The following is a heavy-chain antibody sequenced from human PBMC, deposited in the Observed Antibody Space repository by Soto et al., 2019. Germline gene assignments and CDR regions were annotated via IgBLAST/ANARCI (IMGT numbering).Heavy chain of an antibody. Sequence: TGGSLRLSCAASGFAVGGFYMNWVRQAPGKGLEWVSVMFTTGTTYYADSVKGRFTISRDDSKNTLYLQMNSLRAEDTAVYYCARERYSYGFDYWGQGTVVTVSS. CDR2: MFTTGTT. CDR1: GFAVGGFY. J-gene: IGHJ4*02. D-gene: IGHD5-18*01. CDR3: ARERYSYGFDY. V-gene: IGHV3-53*01.